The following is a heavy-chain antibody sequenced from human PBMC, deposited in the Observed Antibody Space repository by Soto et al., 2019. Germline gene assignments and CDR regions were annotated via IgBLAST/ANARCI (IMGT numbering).Heavy chain of an antibody. Sequence: GASVKVSCKASGGTFSSYTISWVRQAPGQGLEWMGRIIPILGIANYAQKFQGRVTITADKSTSTAYMELSSLRSEDTAVYYCVYDSSGYQYYFDYWGQGTLVTVSS. CDR1: GGTFSSYT. CDR2: IIPILGIA. D-gene: IGHD3-22*01. V-gene: IGHV1-69*02. CDR3: VYDSSGYQYYFDY. J-gene: IGHJ4*02.